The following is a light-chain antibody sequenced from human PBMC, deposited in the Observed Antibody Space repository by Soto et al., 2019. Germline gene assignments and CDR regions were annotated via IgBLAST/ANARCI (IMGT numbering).Light chain of an antibody. V-gene: IGLV2-14*03. CDR1: SSDVGGYNY. Sequence: QSALMQPASVTGSPGHSITISCFRTSSDVGGYNYVSWYQHHPGKAPKLIIYDVTNRPSGVSNPFSGSKSGNTASLTISGLQPEDEADYYCSSYTTSNTRQIVFGSGTKITVL. CDR3: SSYTTSNTRQIV. J-gene: IGLJ1*01. CDR2: DVT.